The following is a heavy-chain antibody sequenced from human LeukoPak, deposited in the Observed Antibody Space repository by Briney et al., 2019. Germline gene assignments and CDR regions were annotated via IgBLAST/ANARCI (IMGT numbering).Heavy chain of an antibody. CDR2: IYSGGST. V-gene: IGHV3-66*01. Sequence: GVSLRLSCAASGFTVSSNYMAWVRQAPGKGLQWVSVIYSGGSTYYADSVKGRFTISRDNSKNTLYLQMNSLRAEDTAVYFCARGTGARISMVRRLITSLDYWGQGTLVTVSS. D-gene: IGHD3-10*01. J-gene: IGHJ4*02. CDR1: GFTVSSNY. CDR3: ARGTGARISMVRRLITSLDY.